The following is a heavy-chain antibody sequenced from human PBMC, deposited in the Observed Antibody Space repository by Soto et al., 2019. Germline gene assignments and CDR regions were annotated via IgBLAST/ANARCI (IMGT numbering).Heavy chain of an antibody. V-gene: IGHV4-34*01. CDR3: ARVGGYSYHLYGMDV. Sequence: PSETLSLTCAVYGGCFSGHYWTWTRQPPGEGLEWIGEIDHSGNTNYNPSLESRITISLDTSNIHFSLKLTSLTAADTAVYFCARVGGYSYHLYGMDVWGHGTTVTVSS. D-gene: IGHD5-18*01. CDR1: GGCFSGHY. J-gene: IGHJ6*02. CDR2: IDHSGNT.